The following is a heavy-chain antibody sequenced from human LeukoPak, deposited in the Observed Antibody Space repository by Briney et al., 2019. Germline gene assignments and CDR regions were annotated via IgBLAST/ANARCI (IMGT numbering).Heavy chain of an antibody. CDR1: GYTFTSDG. Sequence: ASVKVSCKTSGYTFTSDGISWVRQAPGQGLEWMGWISAYNGNTNYAQKLQGRVTMTTDTSTSTAYMELRSLRSDDTAVYYCARDPGIAAAGFLNWFDPWGQGTLVTVSS. J-gene: IGHJ5*02. V-gene: IGHV1-18*01. D-gene: IGHD6-13*01. CDR3: ARDPGIAAAGFLNWFDP. CDR2: ISAYNGNT.